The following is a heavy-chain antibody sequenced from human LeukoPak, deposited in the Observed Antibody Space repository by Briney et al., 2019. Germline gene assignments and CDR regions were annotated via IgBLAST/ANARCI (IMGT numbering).Heavy chain of an antibody. V-gene: IGHV3-74*01. CDR3: ARGSSPSCYD. J-gene: IGHJ4*02. CDR2: INSEGSST. CDR1: GFTFSGYW. D-gene: IGHD2-2*01. Sequence: GGALTLSCAASGFTFSGYWMHWVRQSPGKELVWVSRINSEGSSTSYADSVKGRFTISRDNAKNTLYLQMNSLRAEDTAVYYCARGSSPSCYDWGQGTLVTVSS.